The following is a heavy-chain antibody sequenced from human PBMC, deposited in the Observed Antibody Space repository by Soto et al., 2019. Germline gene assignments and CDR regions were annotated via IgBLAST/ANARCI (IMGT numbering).Heavy chain of an antibody. V-gene: IGHV3-23*01. CDR3: ARAFCTNGVCYYFFDY. D-gene: IGHD2-8*01. Sequence: PGGSLRLSCAASGFTFSSYAMSWVRQAPGKGLEWVSAISGSGGSTYYADSVKGRFTISRDNSKNTLYLQMNSLRAEDTDVYYCARAFCTNGVCYYFFDYWGHGTLVTVSS. CDR1: GFTFSSYA. J-gene: IGHJ4*01. CDR2: ISGSGGST.